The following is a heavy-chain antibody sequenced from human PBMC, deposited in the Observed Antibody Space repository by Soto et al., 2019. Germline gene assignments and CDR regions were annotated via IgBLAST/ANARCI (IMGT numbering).Heavy chain of an antibody. J-gene: IGHJ4*02. CDR2: IYYSGST. Sequence: SETLSLTCTVSGGSISSYYWSWIRQPPGKGLEWIGYIYYSGSTNYNPSLKSRVTISVDTSKNQFSLKLSSVTAADTAVYYCARGDYYDSSGYYDYWGQGTLVTVSS. CDR3: ARGDYYDSSGYYDY. D-gene: IGHD3-22*01. CDR1: GGSISSYY. V-gene: IGHV4-59*01.